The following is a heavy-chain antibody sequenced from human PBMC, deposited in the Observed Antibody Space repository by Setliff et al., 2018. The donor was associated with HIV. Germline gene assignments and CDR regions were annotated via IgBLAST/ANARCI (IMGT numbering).Heavy chain of an antibody. D-gene: IGHD5-18*01. CDR2: IYSGGSTT. CDR1: GFTFSSYA. Sequence: GESLTISCAASGFTFSSYAMSWVRQAPGKGLEWVSVIYSGGSTTYYADSVKGRFTISRDNSKNTLYLQMNSLRAEDTAIYYCAKDQVGYSYGHYYYYMDVWGKGTTVTVSS. V-gene: IGHV3-23*03. CDR3: AKDQVGYSYGHYYYYMDV. J-gene: IGHJ6*03.